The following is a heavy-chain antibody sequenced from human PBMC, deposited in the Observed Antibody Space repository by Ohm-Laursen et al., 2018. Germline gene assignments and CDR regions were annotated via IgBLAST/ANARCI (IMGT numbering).Heavy chain of an antibody. V-gene: IGHV4-59*12. J-gene: IGHJ4*02. D-gene: IGHD3-16*01. CDR2: VHQSGST. Sequence: SQTLSLTCSVSGGSISSDYWSWIRQPPGKGLEWIGEVHQSGSTNYHPSLKRPVTISVDTSKNQFFLRLTSVTAADTGVYFCARGYDALTKYYFDFWGQGTLVTVSS. CDR1: GGSISSDY. CDR3: ARGYDALTKYYFDF.